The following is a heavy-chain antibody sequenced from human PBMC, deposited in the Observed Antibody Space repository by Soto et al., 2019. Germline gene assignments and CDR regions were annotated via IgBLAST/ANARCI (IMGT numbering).Heavy chain of an antibody. CDR3: ARDNRITGIVAELDL. CDR2: VAHDGISK. V-gene: IGHV3-30-3*01. CDR1: GFSFSDHA. D-gene: IGHD1-20*01. J-gene: IGHJ5*02. Sequence: QIQLVESGGGVVQPGRSLRLSCAASGFSFSDHAMHWVRRAPGKGLEWVALVAHDGISKYYAGSVKGRFTISSDKSTNTLHLQMDSLDTEDTGVYYCARDNRITGIVAELDLWGRGTLVTVSS.